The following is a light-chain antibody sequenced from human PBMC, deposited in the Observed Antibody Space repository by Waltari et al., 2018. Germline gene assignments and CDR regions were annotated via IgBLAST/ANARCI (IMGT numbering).Light chain of an antibody. CDR2: EVT. CDR3: SSYTTSRTYV. J-gene: IGLJ1*01. V-gene: IGLV2-14*01. CDR1: NSDVGSYNF. Sequence: QSALTQPASVSGSPGQSITISCTGTNSDVGSYNFVPWFQQHPGDAPQLMIYEVTNRPLGVSNRFSGSKSGNTASLIIPGLQGEVEADYYCSSYTTSRTYVFGTGTKVTVL.